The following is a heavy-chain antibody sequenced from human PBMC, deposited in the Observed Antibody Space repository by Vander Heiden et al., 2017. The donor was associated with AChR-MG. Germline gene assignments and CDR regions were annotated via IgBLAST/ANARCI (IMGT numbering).Heavy chain of an antibody. V-gene: IGHV3-49*05. Sequence: EVQLVESGGGLVKPGRSLRLSCTASGFPFGDYAMSWFRQAPGKGLEWVGFIRSKAYGGTTEYAASVKGRFTISRDDSKSIAYLQMNSLKTEDTAVYYCTRSPYYYDSSGYIDYWGQGTLVTVSS. CDR2: IRSKAYGGTT. J-gene: IGHJ4*02. CDR1: GFPFGDYA. D-gene: IGHD3-22*01. CDR3: TRSPYYYDSSGYIDY.